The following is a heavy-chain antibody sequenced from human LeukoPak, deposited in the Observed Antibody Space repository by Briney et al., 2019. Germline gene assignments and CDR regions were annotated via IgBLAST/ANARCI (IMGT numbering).Heavy chain of an antibody. CDR1: GGSISSSSYY. CDR2: IYYSGST. V-gene: IGHV4-39*01. D-gene: IGHD6-19*01. J-gene: IGHJ4*02. CDR3: ARRTGYSSGSFDY. Sequence: PSETLSLTSNVSGGSISSSSYYWGWIRQPPGRGLEWIGTIYYSGSTYYNPSLKSRVTISVDTSKNQFSLKLNSVTAADTAVYYCARRTGYSSGSFDYWGQGTLVTVSS.